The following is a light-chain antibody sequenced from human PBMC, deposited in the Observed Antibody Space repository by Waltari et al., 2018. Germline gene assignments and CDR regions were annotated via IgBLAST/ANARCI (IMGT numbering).Light chain of an antibody. Sequence: LTQPASVSGSPGQSITISCTGTSSDIGGYNYVSWYQQHPGKGPKLMIYDVNNRPSGVSNRCSGSKSGNTASLTISGRQAEDEADYYCSSYTSTSTYVFGGGTKVTVL. J-gene: IGLJ1*01. CDR3: SSYTSTSTYV. V-gene: IGLV2-14*03. CDR2: DVN. CDR1: SSDIGGYNY.